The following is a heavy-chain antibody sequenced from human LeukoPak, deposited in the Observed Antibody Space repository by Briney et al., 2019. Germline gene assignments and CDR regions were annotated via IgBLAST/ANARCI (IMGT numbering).Heavy chain of an antibody. V-gene: IGHV3-7*01. CDR1: GFTFSSYW. CDR3: ARDQGYSSSWHDY. J-gene: IGHJ4*02. D-gene: IGHD6-13*01. CDR2: IKQDGSEK. Sequence: AGGSLRLSCAASGFTFSSYWMSWVRQAPGKGLEWVANIKQDGSEKYYVDSVKGRFAISRDNAKNSLYLQMNSLRAEDTAVYYCARDQGYSSSWHDYWGQGTLVTVSS.